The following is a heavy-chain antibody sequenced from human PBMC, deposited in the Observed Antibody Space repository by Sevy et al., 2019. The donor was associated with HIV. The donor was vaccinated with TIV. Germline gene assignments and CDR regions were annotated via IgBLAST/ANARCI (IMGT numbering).Heavy chain of an antibody. CDR1: GFTFSSYG. CDR2: ISYDGSNK. CDR3: AKLGYCSSTSCYTGDKAFDI. V-gene: IGHV3-30*18. J-gene: IGHJ3*02. D-gene: IGHD2-2*02. Sequence: GGSLRLSCAASGFTFSSYGMHWVRQAPGKGLEWVAVISYDGSNKYYADSVKGRFTISRDNSKNTLYLQMNSLRAEDTAVYYCAKLGYCSSTSCYTGDKAFDIWGQGTMATVSS.